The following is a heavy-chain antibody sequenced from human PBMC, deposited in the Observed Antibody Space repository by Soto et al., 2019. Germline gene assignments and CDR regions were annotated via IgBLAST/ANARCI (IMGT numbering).Heavy chain of an antibody. J-gene: IGHJ4*02. CDR3: ADRHAASLAFDN. D-gene: IGHD2-15*01. V-gene: IGHV2-5*01. Sequence: QITLKESGPTLVKPTQTLTLTCTFSGFSLTTSGVAVAWIRQPPGKALEWLALISGSDEKGDRPSLHSRLTTLTDTSKNQVGLTMACTDRVDTARYCCADRHAASLAFDNWGQGTLVTVSS. CDR1: GFSLTTSGVA. CDR2: ISGSDEK.